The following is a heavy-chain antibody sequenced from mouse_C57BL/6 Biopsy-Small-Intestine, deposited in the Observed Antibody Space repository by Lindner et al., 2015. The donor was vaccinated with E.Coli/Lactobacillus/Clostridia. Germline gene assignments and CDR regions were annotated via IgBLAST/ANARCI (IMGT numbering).Heavy chain of an antibody. CDR1: GYSFTSYY. CDR2: IYPGSGNT. V-gene: IGHV1-66*01. J-gene: IGHJ2*01. Sequence: VQLQESGPELVKPGASVKISCKASGYSFTSYYIHWVRQRPGQGLEWIGWIYPGSGNTQYNEKFKGKATLTADISSSTAYMQLSSLTSDTSAVYYCARRGPNWYYFDYWGQGTTLTVSS. D-gene: IGHD4-1*01. CDR3: ARRGPNWYYFDY.